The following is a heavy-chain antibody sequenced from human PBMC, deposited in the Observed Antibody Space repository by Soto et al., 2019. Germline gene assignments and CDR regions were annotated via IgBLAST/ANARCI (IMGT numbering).Heavy chain of an antibody. CDR3: ERVPEWEILRSYLYLYGMDV. CDR1: GGTFSSYA. V-gene: IGHV1-69*13. Sequence: AVTVSCKASGGTFSSYAISWVRQAPGQGLEWMGGIIPIFGTANYAQKFQGRVTITADESTSTAYMELSSLRSEDTAVYYCERVPEWEILRSYLYLYGMDVWVQGTPVTVS. CDR2: IIPIFGTA. D-gene: IGHD1-26*01. J-gene: IGHJ6*02.